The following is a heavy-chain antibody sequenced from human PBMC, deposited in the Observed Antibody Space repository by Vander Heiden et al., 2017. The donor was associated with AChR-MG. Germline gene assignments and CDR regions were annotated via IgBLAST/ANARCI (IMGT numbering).Heavy chain of an antibody. D-gene: IGHD3-22*01. J-gene: IGHJ3*02. CDR3: AGDSSAYYSFDI. V-gene: IGHV3-11*01. Sequence: QVQVVESGGGLVKLGGSLRLSGAVSAFTFSDYHMSWIRQAPGKGLEWISYISSSGSTTYYADSVKGRFTISRDNAKNSLHLQMNSLRPEDTAVYYCAGDSSAYYSFDIWGQGTVVTVSS. CDR1: AFTFSDYH. CDR2: ISSSGSTT.